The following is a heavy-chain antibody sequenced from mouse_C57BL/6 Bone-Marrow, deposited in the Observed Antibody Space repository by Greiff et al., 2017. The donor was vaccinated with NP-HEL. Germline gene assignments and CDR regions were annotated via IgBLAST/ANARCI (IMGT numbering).Heavy chain of an antibody. D-gene: IGHD2-2*01. CDR1: GYTFTTYP. J-gene: IGHJ4*01. V-gene: IGHV1-47*01. Sequence: QVQLKESGAELVKPGASVKMSCKASGYTFTTYPIEWMKQNHGKSLEWIGNFHPYNDDTKYNEKFKGKATLTVEKSSSTVYLELSRLTSDDSAVYYCARGKGYDGVYYAMDYWGQGTSVTVSS. CDR2: FHPYNDDT. CDR3: ARGKGYDGVYYAMDY.